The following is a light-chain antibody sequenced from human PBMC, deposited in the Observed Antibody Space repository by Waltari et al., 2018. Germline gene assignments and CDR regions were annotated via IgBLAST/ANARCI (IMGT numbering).Light chain of an antibody. J-gene: IGLJ3*02. Sequence: QSALTQPASVSGAPGQSITISCTGTTGDGGNSNFVSWYQHHPGKVPKLIIYEVIKRPSGISDRLTGSKAGNTASLSISGLQAEDEADYYCCSYVQKDIWLFGGGTKVTVL. CDR3: CSYVQKDIWL. CDR1: TGDGGNSNF. V-gene: IGLV2-23*02. CDR2: EVI.